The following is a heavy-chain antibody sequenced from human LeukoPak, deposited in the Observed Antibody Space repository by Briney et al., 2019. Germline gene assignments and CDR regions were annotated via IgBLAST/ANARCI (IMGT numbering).Heavy chain of an antibody. CDR1: GYTFTGYY. V-gene: IGHV1-2*02. CDR3: VRSPDLYSYGYPDY. Sequence: ASVKVSCKASGYTFTGYYMHWVRQAPGQGLEWMGWINPNSGGTNYAQKFQGRVTMTRDTSISTAYMELSRLRSDDTAVYYCVRSPDLYSYGYPDYWGQGTLVTVSS. CDR2: INPNSGGT. D-gene: IGHD5-18*01. J-gene: IGHJ4*02.